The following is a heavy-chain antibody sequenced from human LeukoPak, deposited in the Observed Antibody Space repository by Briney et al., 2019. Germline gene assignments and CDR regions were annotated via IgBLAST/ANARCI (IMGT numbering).Heavy chain of an antibody. D-gene: IGHD3-22*01. CDR1: GFTFSSYS. V-gene: IGHV3-48*02. CDR3: ARWGPDTYYYDSSGYPHGVY. CDR2: ISSSSSTI. J-gene: IGHJ4*02. Sequence: GGSLRLSCAASGFTFSSYSMNWVRQAPGKGLEWVSYISSSSSTIYYADSVKGRFIISRDNAKNSLYLQMNSLRDEDTAVYYCARWGPDTYYYDSSGYPHGVYWGQGTLVTVSS.